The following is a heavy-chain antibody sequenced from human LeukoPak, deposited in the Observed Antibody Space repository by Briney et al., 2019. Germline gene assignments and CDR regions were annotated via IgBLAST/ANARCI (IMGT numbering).Heavy chain of an antibody. CDR3: ARSRGAVVGWSFDI. CDR2: MYHDGYT. CDR1: GGSISNTDH. D-gene: IGHD6-19*01. Sequence: SETLSLTCAVSGGSISNTDHWNWVRQPPGTGLEWIGEMYHDGYTNYNPSLKSRVTMSVDKSKNHFSLKLTSVTAADTAVYYCARSRGAVVGWSFDIWGQGTVVTVSS. J-gene: IGHJ3*02. V-gene: IGHV4-4*02.